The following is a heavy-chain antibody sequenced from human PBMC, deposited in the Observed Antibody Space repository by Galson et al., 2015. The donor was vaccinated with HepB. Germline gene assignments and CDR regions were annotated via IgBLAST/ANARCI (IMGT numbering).Heavy chain of an antibody. D-gene: IGHD3-10*01. CDR3: ARVGAVWFRSIVVTTPDY. V-gene: IGHV3-48*04. J-gene: IGHJ4*02. CDR1: GFTFSSYS. CDR2: ISSSSSTI. Sequence: SLRLSCAASGFTFSSYSMNWVRQAPGKGLEWVSYISSSSSTIYYADSVKGRFTISRDNAKNSLYLQMNSLRAEDTAVYYCARVGAVWFRSIVVTTPDYWGQGTLVTVSS.